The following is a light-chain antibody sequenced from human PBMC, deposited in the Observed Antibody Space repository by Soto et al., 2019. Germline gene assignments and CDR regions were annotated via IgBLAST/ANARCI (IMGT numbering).Light chain of an antibody. CDR1: QSVSNSY. J-gene: IGKJ1*01. CDR3: QQYGTSPQT. CDR2: GAS. Sequence: EIVLTQSPGTLSLSPGERATLSCRASQSVSNSYLAWYQQKRGQAPRLLISGASRRATGIPDRFSGSGYEIDFTFSITRLEPEDFAVYYCQQYGTSPQTFGQGTKVDIK. V-gene: IGKV3-20*01.